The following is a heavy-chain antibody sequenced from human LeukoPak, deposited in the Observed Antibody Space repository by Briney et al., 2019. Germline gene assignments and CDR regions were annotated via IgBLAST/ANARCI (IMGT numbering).Heavy chain of an antibody. D-gene: IGHD1-20*01. CDR2: IRSKANSYAT. Sequence: GGSLRLSCAASGFTFSGSAMHWVRQASGKGLEWVGRIRSKANSYATAYAASVKGRFTISRDDSKNTAYLQMNSLKTEDTAVYFCARQSDISGTTFWDLGYWGQGTLVTVSS. J-gene: IGHJ4*02. CDR1: GFTFSGSA. CDR3: ARQSDISGTTFWDLGY. V-gene: IGHV3-73*01.